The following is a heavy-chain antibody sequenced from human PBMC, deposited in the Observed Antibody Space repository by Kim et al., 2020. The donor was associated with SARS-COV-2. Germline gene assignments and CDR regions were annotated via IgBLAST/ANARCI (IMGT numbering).Heavy chain of an antibody. CDR3: AKDMLGWGLELTLYGMDV. CDR2: ISGDGGST. D-gene: IGHD1-26*01. Sequence: GGSLRLSCAASGFTFDDYAMHWVRQAPGKGLEWVSLISGDGGSTYYADSVKGRFTISRDNSKNSLYLQMNSLRTEDTALYYCAKDMLGWGLELTLYGMDVWGQGTTVTVSS. V-gene: IGHV3-43*02. J-gene: IGHJ6*02. CDR1: GFTFDDYA.